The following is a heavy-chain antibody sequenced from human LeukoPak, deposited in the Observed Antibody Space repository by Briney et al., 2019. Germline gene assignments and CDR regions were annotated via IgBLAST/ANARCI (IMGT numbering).Heavy chain of an antibody. CDR2: ISHSGNTI. Sequence: GGSLRLSCAASGLTFNVYDMNWVRLLPGKGLEWVSYISHSGNTIYYADSVKGRFTISRDNAKNSLYLQMNSLRAEDTAVYYCSREDASSQDYWGQGTLVTVSS. CDR3: SREDASSQDY. D-gene: IGHD6-13*01. V-gene: IGHV3-48*03. J-gene: IGHJ4*02. CDR1: GLTFNVYD.